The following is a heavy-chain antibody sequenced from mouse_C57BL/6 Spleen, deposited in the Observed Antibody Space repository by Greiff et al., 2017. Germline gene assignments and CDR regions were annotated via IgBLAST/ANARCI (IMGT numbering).Heavy chain of an antibody. D-gene: IGHD2-4*01. J-gene: IGHJ3*01. CDR3: ARGLSYDYDPWFAY. Sequence: VKLMESGAELARPGASVKLSCKASGYTFTSYGISWVKQRTGQGLEWIGEIYPRSGNTYYNEKFKGKATLTADKSSSTAYMELRSLTSEDSAVYFCARGLSYDYDPWFAYWGQGTLVTVSA. CDR1: GYTFTSYG. V-gene: IGHV1-81*01. CDR2: IYPRSGNT.